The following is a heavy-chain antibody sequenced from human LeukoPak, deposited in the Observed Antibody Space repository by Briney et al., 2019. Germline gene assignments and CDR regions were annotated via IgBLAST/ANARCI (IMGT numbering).Heavy chain of an antibody. V-gene: IGHV1-46*01. D-gene: IGHD2-21*02. Sequence: ASVKVSCKASGYTFTSYYMHWVRQPPGQGLEWMGIINPSGGSTSYAQKFQGRVTMTRDMSTSTVYMELSSLRSEDTAVYYCAREVVTAIQEDWFDPWGQGTLVTVSS. CDR3: AREVVTAIQEDWFDP. CDR2: INPSGGST. J-gene: IGHJ5*02. CDR1: GYTFTSYY.